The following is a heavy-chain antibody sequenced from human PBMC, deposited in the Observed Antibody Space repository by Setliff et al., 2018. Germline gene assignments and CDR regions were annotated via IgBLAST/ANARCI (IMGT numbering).Heavy chain of an antibody. Sequence: SETLSLTCAVSDDSTRNNNYFWAWIRQPPGKGLEWIGFMYHNGDTHYSPSLKSRVSLSVDTSKRQVSLKLNTATAADTAVYYCARGTYANSWARFDFWGRGTLVTDSS. V-gene: IGHV4-30-4*02. CDR3: ARGTYANSWARFDF. D-gene: IGHD2-15*01. J-gene: IGHJ4*02. CDR2: MYHNGDT. CDR1: DDSTRNNNYF.